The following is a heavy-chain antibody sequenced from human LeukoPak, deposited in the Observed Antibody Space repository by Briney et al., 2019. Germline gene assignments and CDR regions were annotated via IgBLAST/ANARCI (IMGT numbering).Heavy chain of an antibody. D-gene: IGHD1-26*01. J-gene: IGHJ4*02. Sequence: ASVKVSCKASGYTFTGYYMHWVRQAPGQGLEWMGWINPNSGGTNYAQKFQGRVTMTRDTSTSTAYMELSRLRSDDTAVYYCARPYLKGSYDVGDYWGQGTLVTVSS. V-gene: IGHV1-2*02. CDR3: ARPYLKGSYDVGDY. CDR1: GYTFTGYY. CDR2: INPNSGGT.